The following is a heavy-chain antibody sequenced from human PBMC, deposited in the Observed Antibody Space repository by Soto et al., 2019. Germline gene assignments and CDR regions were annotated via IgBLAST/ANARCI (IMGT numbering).Heavy chain of an antibody. CDR1: GYSFTSYW. D-gene: IGHD4-17*01. V-gene: IGHV5-51*01. CDR3: ARVATGPEGYFDY. Sequence: PXESLTISFKGSGYSFTSYWIGLVRQMPGKGLEWMGIIYPGDSDTRYSPSFQGQVTISADKSISTAYLQWSSLKASDTAMYYCARVATGPEGYFDYWGQGTLVTVSS. CDR2: IYPGDSDT. J-gene: IGHJ4*02.